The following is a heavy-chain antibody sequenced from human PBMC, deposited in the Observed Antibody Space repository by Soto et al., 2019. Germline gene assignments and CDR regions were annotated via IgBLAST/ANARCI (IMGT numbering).Heavy chain of an antibody. CDR3: AKDLVLVVTAIPGNYYYGMDV. CDR1: GFTFSNYA. D-gene: IGHD2-21*02. V-gene: IGHV3-23*01. Sequence: QPGGSLGLSCAASGFTFSNYAMSWFRQAPGKGLEWVSAISDSGGDTYYADSVKGRFTISRDNSKNTLYLQMNSLRAEDTAVYYCAKDLVLVVTAIPGNYYYGMDVWGKGTTVTVSS. J-gene: IGHJ6*04. CDR2: ISDSGGDT.